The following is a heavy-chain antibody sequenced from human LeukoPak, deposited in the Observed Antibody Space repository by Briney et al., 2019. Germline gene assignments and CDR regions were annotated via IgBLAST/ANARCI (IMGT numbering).Heavy chain of an antibody. CDR3: ARLATYGDFSD. Sequence: PSETLSLTCTVSGDSISGYYWSWVRQPPGKGLEWIGYIFHSGSTKYNPSLESRVAISIDTSKNQFSLRLSSVTAADTAVYYCARLATYGDFSDWGQGTLVTVSS. CDR1: GDSISGYY. V-gene: IGHV4-59*08. CDR2: IFHSGST. J-gene: IGHJ4*02. D-gene: IGHD4-17*01.